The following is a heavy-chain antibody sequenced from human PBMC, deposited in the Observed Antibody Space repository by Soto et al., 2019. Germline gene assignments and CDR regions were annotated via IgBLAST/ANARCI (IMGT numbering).Heavy chain of an antibody. V-gene: IGHV1-69*02. D-gene: IGHD5-12*01. CDR2: IIPILGIA. J-gene: IGHJ4*02. Sequence: QVQLVQSGAEVKKPGSSVKVSCKASGGTFSSYTISWVRQAPGQGLEWMGRIIPILGIANYAQKFQGRVTITADKSPSTAYMELSSLRSEDTAVYYCAGHVGMATNPPPAAFGYWGQGTLVTVSS. CDR1: GGTFSSYT. CDR3: AGHVGMATNPPPAAFGY.